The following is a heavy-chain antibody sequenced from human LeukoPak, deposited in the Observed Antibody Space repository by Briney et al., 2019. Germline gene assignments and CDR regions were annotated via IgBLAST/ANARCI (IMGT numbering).Heavy chain of an antibody. CDR3: ASSRNEMATTY. CDR2: IKQDGREK. CDR1: GFTFSRYW. J-gene: IGHJ4*02. Sequence: GGSLRLSCAASGFTFSRYWMSWVRQAAGKGLEWVANIKQDGREKYYVDSVKGRFTIARDNAKNSLYLQMNSLRAEDTAVYYCASSRNEMATTYWGQGTLVTVSS. D-gene: IGHD5-24*01. V-gene: IGHV3-7*01.